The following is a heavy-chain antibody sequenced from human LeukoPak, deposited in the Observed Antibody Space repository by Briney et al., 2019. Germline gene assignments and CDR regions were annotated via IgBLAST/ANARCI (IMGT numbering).Heavy chain of an antibody. CDR2: ISGSSGST. CDR1: GFAFSTYA. Sequence: PGGSLRLSCAASGFAFSTYAVSWVRQAPGKGLEWVSTISGSSGSTYYADSVKGRFTISRDNPRNTLYMQMNSLRDEDTAVYYCAIMHGYYDGSGYWVQWGQGTLVTVSS. D-gene: IGHD3-22*01. CDR3: AIMHGYYDGSGYWVQ. V-gene: IGHV3-23*01. J-gene: IGHJ1*01.